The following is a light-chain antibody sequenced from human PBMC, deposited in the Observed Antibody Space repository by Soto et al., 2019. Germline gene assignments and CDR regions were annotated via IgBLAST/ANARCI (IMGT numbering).Light chain of an antibody. J-gene: IGLJ2*01. CDR2: EVS. CDR1: SSDVGGYNY. Sequence: QSALTQPPSXXGSXXXXXTISCTGTSSDVGGYNYVSWYQQHPGKAPKLMIYEVSKRPSGVPDRFSGSKSGNTASLTVSGLQAEDEADYYCSSYAGSNNFVFGGGTKLTVL. CDR3: SSYAGSNNFV. V-gene: IGLV2-8*01.